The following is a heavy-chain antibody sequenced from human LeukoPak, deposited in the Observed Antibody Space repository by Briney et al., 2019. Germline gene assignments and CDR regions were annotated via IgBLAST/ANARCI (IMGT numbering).Heavy chain of an antibody. CDR2: IDPNSGGT. V-gene: IGHV1-2*02. D-gene: IGHD1-26*01. CDR3: AREAGAAPDY. J-gene: IGHJ4*02. Sequence: ASVKVSCKTSGYTFTVYCMHWVRQAPGQGLEWMGWIDPNSGGTRYAQKFQGRVTMTRDTSISTVYMELSRLTDDDTAVYYCAREAGAAPDYWGQGTLVTVSS. CDR1: GYTFTVYC.